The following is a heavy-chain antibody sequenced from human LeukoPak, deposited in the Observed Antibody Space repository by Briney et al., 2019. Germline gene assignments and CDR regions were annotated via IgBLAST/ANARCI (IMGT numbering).Heavy chain of an antibody. CDR2: INQTGKTNYNPSLT. Sequence: SETLSLTCAVDGGSFSGFYWTWIRQTPGKGLEWIGEINQTGKTNYNPSLTDYNPSLKSRVTISVDSSKNQLSLKVTSVTAADTAVYYCARVYGSGSWFNDWGQGALVTVSS. J-gene: IGHJ4*02. D-gene: IGHD3-10*01. CDR1: GGSFSGFY. V-gene: IGHV4-34*01. CDR3: ARVYGSGSWFND.